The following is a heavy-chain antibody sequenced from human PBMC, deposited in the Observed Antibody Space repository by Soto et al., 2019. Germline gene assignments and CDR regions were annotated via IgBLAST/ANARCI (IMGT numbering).Heavy chain of an antibody. CDR3: ASSRGGYYID. D-gene: IGHD3-9*01. V-gene: IGHV3-74*01. CDR2: INTDGSST. Sequence: EVQLVESGGGLVQPGGSLRLSCADSGFSFSSYWMHWVRQGPGKGLVWVSRINTDGSSTNYADSVKGRFTISRDNAKNTVYLQMNSLRAEDTAVYYCASSRGGYYIDWGQGTMVTVSS. CDR1: GFSFSSYW. J-gene: IGHJ3*01.